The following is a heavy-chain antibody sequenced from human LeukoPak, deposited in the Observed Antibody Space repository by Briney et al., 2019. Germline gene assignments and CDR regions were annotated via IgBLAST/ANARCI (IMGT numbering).Heavy chain of an antibody. CDR2: ISGSGGST. J-gene: IGHJ6*02. CDR1: GFTFSSYA. Sequence: GGSLRLSCAASGFTFSSYAMSWVRQAPGKGLGWVSAISGSGGSTYYADSVKGRFTISRDNSKNTLYLQMNSLRAEDTAVYYCAKSYCPGYSSGWCYYYYGMDVWGQGTTVTVSS. CDR3: AKSYCPGYSSGWCYYYYGMDV. D-gene: IGHD6-19*01. V-gene: IGHV3-23*01.